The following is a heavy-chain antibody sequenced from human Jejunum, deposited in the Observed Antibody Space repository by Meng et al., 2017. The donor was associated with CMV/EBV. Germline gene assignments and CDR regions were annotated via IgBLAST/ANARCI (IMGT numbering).Heavy chain of an antibody. CDR3: ARENWSGYYSYSLGGMDV. Sequence: SSAMHWVRQAPGKGLEWVAVISYDGTNNYYADSVKGRFTLSRDNSKSTLYLQMNSLRAEETARYYCARENWSGYYSYSLGGMDVWGQGTTVTVSS. J-gene: IGHJ6*02. CDR1: SSA. D-gene: IGHD3-3*01. CDR2: ISYDGTNN. V-gene: IGHV3-30*04.